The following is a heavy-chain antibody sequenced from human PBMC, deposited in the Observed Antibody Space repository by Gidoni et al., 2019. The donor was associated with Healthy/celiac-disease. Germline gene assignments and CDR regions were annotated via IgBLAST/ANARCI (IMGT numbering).Heavy chain of an antibody. CDR1: GYTFTSYA. D-gene: IGHD1-20*01. V-gene: IGHV1-3*01. Sequence: QVQHVQSGAEVKKPGASVKVAGKASGYTFTSYAMHWVRQAPGQRLEWMGWINAGNGNTKYSQQFQGRVPITRDTSARTAYLELSSLRSEDTAVYYCVRYNWNNHWFDPWGQGTLVTVSS. J-gene: IGHJ5*02. CDR2: INAGNGNT. CDR3: VRYNWNNHWFDP.